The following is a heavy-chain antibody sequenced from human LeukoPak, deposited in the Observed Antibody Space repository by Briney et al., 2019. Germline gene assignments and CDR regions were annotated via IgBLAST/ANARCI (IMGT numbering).Heavy chain of an antibody. CDR1: GFTFSSYW. V-gene: IGHV3-7*03. CDR3: ARAPMIGTVYLDL. Sequence: PGGSLRLSCAASGFTFSSYWMSWVRQAPGKGLEWVANIKQDGSEKYYVDSVKGRFTISRDNAKNSLYLQMSSLRAEDTAVYYCARAPMIGTVYLDLWGRGTLVTVSP. CDR2: IKQDGSEK. D-gene: IGHD3-22*01. J-gene: IGHJ2*01.